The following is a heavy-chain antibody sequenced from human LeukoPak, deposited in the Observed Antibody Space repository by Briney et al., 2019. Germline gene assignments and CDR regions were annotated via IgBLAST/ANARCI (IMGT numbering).Heavy chain of an antibody. CDR3: ARERGPYDILTGYGMDV. V-gene: IGHV4-61*01. Sequence: SETLSLTCTVSGGSVSSGSYYWSWMRQPPGKGLKWIGYIYYSGSTNYNPSLKSRVTISVDTSKNQFSLKLSSVTAADTAVYYCARERGPYDILTGYGMDVWGKGTTVTVSS. J-gene: IGHJ6*04. CDR2: IYYSGST. D-gene: IGHD3-9*01. CDR1: GGSVSSGSYY.